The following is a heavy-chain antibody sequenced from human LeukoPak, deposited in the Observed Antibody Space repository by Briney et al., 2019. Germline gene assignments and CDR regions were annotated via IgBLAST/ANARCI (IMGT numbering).Heavy chain of an antibody. Sequence: AGGSLRLSCAASGFTLSSSEMNWVRQAPGKGLEWVSYISRSGSTIFYADSVKGRFTISRDTAKNSMYLQMNSLRVEDTALYYCARKGLGGELGGFDYWGQGTLVTVSS. D-gene: IGHD1-26*01. CDR1: GFTLSSSE. J-gene: IGHJ4*02. CDR3: ARKGLGGELGGFDY. CDR2: ISRSGSTI. V-gene: IGHV3-48*03.